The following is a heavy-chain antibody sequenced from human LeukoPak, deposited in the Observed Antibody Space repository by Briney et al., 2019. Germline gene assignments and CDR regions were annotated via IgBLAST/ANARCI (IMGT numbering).Heavy chain of an antibody. CDR1: GGSISSYY. V-gene: IGHV4-59*01. Sequence: SETLSLTCTVSGGSISSYYWSWIRQPPGKGLEWIGHIYYNGNTNYNPSLKTRVTISVDTSKNQFSLNLTSVTAEDTAVYYCARGCSTASCQSWFDPWGQGTQVTVSS. CDR2: IYYNGNT. J-gene: IGHJ5*02. CDR3: ARGCSTASCQSWFDP. D-gene: IGHD2-2*01.